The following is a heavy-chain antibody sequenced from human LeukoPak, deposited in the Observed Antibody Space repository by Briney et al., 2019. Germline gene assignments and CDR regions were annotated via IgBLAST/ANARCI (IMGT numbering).Heavy chain of an antibody. D-gene: IGHD3-22*01. CDR3: ARRGERYYDSSGYYPGVNFDY. Sequence: GEALKISCKGSGCIFTSYWIGWVRQMPGKGLEWMGIIYPGDSDTRYSPSFQGQVTISADKSISTAYLQWSSLKASDTAMYYCARRGERYYDSSGYYPGVNFDYWGQGTLVTVSS. CDR1: GCIFTSYW. CDR2: IYPGDSDT. V-gene: IGHV5-51*01. J-gene: IGHJ4*02.